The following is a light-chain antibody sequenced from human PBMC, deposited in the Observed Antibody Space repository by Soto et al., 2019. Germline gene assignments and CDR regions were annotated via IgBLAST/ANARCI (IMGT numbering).Light chain of an antibody. Sequence: QSALTQPASVSGSPGQSITISCTGSSGDIGDYKYVSWYKQHPGKAPKLMIYDVSNRPSGVSNRFSASKSGNTASLTISGRQAEDEADYYCSSYTSTNVVIFGGGTKLTVL. V-gene: IGLV2-14*01. CDR2: DVS. J-gene: IGLJ2*01. CDR1: SGDIGDYKY. CDR3: SSYTSTNVVI.